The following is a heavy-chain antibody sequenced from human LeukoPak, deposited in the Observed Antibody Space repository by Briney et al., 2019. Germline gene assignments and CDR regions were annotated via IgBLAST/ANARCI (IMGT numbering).Heavy chain of an antibody. CDR3: ARVYTMIVVVDY. V-gene: IGHV3-21*01. CDR2: ISASSSYL. J-gene: IGHJ4*02. D-gene: IGHD3-22*01. CDR1: GFTFNTYT. Sequence: GGSQRLSCAASGFTFNTYTMNWVRQAPGKGLEWVSSISASSSYLYYADSVKGRFTISRDNAKNSLYLQMNSLRAEDTAVYYWARVYTMIVVVDYWGQGTLVTVSS.